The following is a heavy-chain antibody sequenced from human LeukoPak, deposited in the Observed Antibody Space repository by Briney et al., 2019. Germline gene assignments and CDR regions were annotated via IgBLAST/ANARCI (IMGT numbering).Heavy chain of an antibody. CDR3: ASISITMIVVAEQTPR. D-gene: IGHD3-22*01. V-gene: IGHV3-30-3*01. CDR2: ISYDGNNK. Sequence: PGGSLRLSCAASGFTFSSYGMHWVRQAPGKGLEWVAVISYDGNNKYYADSVKGRFTISRDNSKNTLYLQMNSLRAEDTAVYYCASISITMIVVAEQTPRWGQGTLVTVSS. CDR1: GFTFSSYG. J-gene: IGHJ4*02.